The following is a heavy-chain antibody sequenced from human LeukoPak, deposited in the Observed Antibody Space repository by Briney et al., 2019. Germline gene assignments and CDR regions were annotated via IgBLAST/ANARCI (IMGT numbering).Heavy chain of an antibody. V-gene: IGHV3-7*01. CDR3: TNGIYRTSY. CDR2: ISQGGTET. D-gene: IGHD1-14*01. Sequence: GGSLRLSCAASGFTFSSYAMPWVRQAPGKGLEWVAHISQGGTETYFLDSVRGRFTISRDNAKNSLYLQMNSPRAEDTAVYYCTNGIYRTSYWGQGTLVTVSS. CDR1: GFTFSSYA. J-gene: IGHJ4*02.